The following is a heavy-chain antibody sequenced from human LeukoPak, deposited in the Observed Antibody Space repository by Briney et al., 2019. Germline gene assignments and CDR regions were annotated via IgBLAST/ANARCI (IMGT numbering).Heavy chain of an antibody. D-gene: IGHD3-10*01. V-gene: IGHV3-74*01. CDR1: GFTFSSYW. J-gene: IGHJ4*02. Sequence: GGSLRLSCAAPGFTFSSYWMHWVRQAPGKGLVWVSRINTDESSTSYADSVKGRFTISRDNAKNTLYLQMNSLRGEDTAVYYCARAAYYYGSGSLDYWGKGTLVTVSS. CDR2: INTDESST. CDR3: ARAAYYYGSGSLDY.